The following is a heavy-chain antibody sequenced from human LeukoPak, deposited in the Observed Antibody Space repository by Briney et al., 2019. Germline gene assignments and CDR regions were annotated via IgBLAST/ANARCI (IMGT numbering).Heavy chain of an antibody. V-gene: IGHV4-59*01. D-gene: IGHD3-16*01. CDR3: ARFGSLREPIHDY. J-gene: IGHJ4*02. CDR1: GGSIIGYY. Sequence: SETLSLTCTVSGGSIIGYYWSWIRQPPGKGLEWIGYIYYSGSTNYNPSLKSRVTISVDTSKNQFSLNLSSVTAADTAVYYCARFGSLREPIHDYWGQGTLVTVSS. CDR2: IYYSGST.